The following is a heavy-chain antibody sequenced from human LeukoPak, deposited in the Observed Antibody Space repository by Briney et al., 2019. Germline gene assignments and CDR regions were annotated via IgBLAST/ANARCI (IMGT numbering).Heavy chain of an antibody. Sequence: GGSLRLSCAASGFTFSSYAMSWVRQAPGKGLERVSAISGSGGSTYYADSVKGRFTISRDNSKNTLYLQMNSLRAEDTAVYYCAKDRQRQWLVRILDYWGQGTLVTVSS. CDR1: GFTFSSYA. J-gene: IGHJ4*02. V-gene: IGHV3-23*01. D-gene: IGHD6-19*01. CDR3: AKDRQRQWLVRILDY. CDR2: ISGSGGST.